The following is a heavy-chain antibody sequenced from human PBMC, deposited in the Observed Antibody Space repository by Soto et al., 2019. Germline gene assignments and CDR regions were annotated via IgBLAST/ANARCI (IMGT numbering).Heavy chain of an antibody. CDR3: ARVRRGYSYGIDY. V-gene: IGHV4-31*03. CDR1: GGSISSGSYY. CDR2: IYYSGST. J-gene: IGHJ4*02. Sequence: SETLSLTCTVSGGSISSGSYYWSWIRQHPGKGLEWIGYIYYSGSTYYNPSLKSRVTISVDTSKNQFSLKLSSVTAADTAVYYCARVRRGYSYGIDYWGQGTLVTVSS. D-gene: IGHD5-18*01.